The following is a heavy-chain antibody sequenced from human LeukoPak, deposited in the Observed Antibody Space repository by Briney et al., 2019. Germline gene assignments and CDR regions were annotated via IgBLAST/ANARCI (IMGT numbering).Heavy chain of an antibody. J-gene: IGHJ3*02. V-gene: IGHV4-59*01. D-gene: IGHD2-21*02. CDR1: GGSISSYY. CDR2: IYYSGST. CDR3: ARGRGHIVVVTAMSALDI. Sequence: SETLSLTCTVSGGSISSYYWSWIRQPPGKGLEWIGYIYYSGSTNYNPSLKSRVTISVDTSKNQFSLKLSSVTAADTAVYYCARGRGHIVVVTAMSALDIWGQGTMVTVSS.